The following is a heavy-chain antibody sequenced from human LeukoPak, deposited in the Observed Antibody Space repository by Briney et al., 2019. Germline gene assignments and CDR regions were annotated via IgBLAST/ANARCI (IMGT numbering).Heavy chain of an antibody. V-gene: IGHV4-59*08. D-gene: IGHD2-2*03. J-gene: IGHJ4*02. CDR3: AKDSNWILFDD. CDR1: GVSISNYY. CDR2: IFYSGST. Sequence: SETLSLSCTVSGVSISNYYWRWVRQAPGKALEWIGDIFYSGSTYSSPSLKRRLTISPNKTSKQFSLQQNYVTDADTAVYYCAKDSNWILFDDWGQGTPVPVSS.